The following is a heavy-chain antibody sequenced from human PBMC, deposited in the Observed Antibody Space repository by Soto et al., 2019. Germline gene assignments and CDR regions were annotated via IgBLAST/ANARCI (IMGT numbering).Heavy chain of an antibody. CDR1: GFTFSRYA. CDR2: IGSSGSGGAT. CDR3: AKGKYSSSWFNGLDV. V-gene: IGHV3-23*01. D-gene: IGHD6-13*01. Sequence: HPGGSLRLSCAASGFTFSRYAMTWVRQAPGKGLEWVSAIGSSGSGGATYYVDSVKGRFSISRDNFKNTLYLQMNSLRAEDTAVYYCAKGKYSSSWFNGLDVWGQGTTVTVSS. J-gene: IGHJ6*02.